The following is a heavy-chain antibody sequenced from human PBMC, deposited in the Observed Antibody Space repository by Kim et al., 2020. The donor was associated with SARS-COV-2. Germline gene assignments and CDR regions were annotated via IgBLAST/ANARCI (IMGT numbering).Heavy chain of an antibody. CDR2: DGSKK. D-gene: IGHD3-16*01. CDR3: GRRAFDY. J-gene: IGHJ4*02. V-gene: IGHV3-7*03. Sequence: DGSKKYYVDSVKGRFTISRDNAKNSLYLQMNSRGDEDAAVYYWGRRAFDYWGQGTLVAVSS.